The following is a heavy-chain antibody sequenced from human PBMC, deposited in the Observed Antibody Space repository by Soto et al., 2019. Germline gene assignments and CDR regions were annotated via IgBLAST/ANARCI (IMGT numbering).Heavy chain of an antibody. Sequence: GGSLRLSCAASGFTVSSNYMSWVRQAPGKGLEWVSVIYSGGSTYYADSVKGRFTISRDNSKNTLYLQMNSLRAEDTAVYYCARCSIAARPRRGHYYYMDVWGKGTTVTVSS. CDR1: GFTVSSNY. J-gene: IGHJ6*03. V-gene: IGHV3-66*01. CDR3: ARCSIAARPRRGHYYYMDV. CDR2: IYSGGST. D-gene: IGHD6-6*01.